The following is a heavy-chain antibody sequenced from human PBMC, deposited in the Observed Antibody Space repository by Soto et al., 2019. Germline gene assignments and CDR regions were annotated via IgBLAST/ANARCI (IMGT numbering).Heavy chain of an antibody. D-gene: IGHD2-15*01. Sequence: ASVKVSCKASGYTFTSYAMHWVRQAPGQRLEWMGWINAGNGNTKYSQKFQGRVTITRDTSASTAYMELSSLRSEDTAVYYCAKERYCSGGSCSLSWFDPWGQGTLVTVS. V-gene: IGHV1-3*01. CDR3: AKERYCSGGSCSLSWFDP. J-gene: IGHJ5*02. CDR1: GYTFTSYA. CDR2: INAGNGNT.